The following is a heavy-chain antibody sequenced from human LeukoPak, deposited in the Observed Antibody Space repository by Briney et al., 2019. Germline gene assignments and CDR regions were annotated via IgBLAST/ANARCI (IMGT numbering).Heavy chain of an antibody. CDR1: GLTFSSYE. CDR2: MSSGGSTI. J-gene: IGHJ4*02. D-gene: IGHD6-13*01. CDR3: ARGMGRIAAGGTFDY. V-gene: IGHV3-48*03. Sequence: RPGGSLRLSCAASGLTFSSYEMNWVRQAPGKGLEWVSYMSSGGSTIYYADCVKGRLTFSRDNAKNSLYLQMNSLRAEDTAVYYCARGMGRIAAGGTFDYWGQGTLVTVSS.